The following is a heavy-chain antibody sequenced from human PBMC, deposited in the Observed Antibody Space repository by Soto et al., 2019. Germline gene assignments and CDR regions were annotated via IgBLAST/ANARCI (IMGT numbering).Heavy chain of an antibody. CDR1: GYTFTGYY. CDR2: INPNSGGT. V-gene: IGHV1-2*04. CDR3: AGGDIVAKRGFDY. J-gene: IGHJ4*02. Sequence: ASVKVSCKASGYTFTGYYMHWVRQAPGQGLEWMGWINPNSGGTNYAQKFQGWVTMTRDTSINTAYMELSRLRSDDTAVYYCAGGDIVAKRGFDYWGQGTLVTVSS. D-gene: IGHD5-12*01.